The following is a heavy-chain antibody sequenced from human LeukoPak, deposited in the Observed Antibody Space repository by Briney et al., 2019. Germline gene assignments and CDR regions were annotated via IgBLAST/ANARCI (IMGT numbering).Heavy chain of an antibody. CDR1: GYTFTGYY. J-gene: IGHJ4*02. CDR2: INPNSGGP. Sequence: GASVKVSCKASGYTFTGYYMHWVRQAPGQGLEWMGWINPNSGGPNYAQKFQGRVTMTRDTSISTAYLKLSRLRSDDMAVYYCARSGGGSSSWEIDYWGQGTLVTVSS. CDR3: ARSGGGSSSWEIDY. D-gene: IGHD6-13*01. V-gene: IGHV1-2*02.